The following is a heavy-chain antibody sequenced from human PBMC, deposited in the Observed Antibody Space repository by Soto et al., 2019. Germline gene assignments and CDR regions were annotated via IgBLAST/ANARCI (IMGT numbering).Heavy chain of an antibody. CDR2: ISYDGSNK. V-gene: IGHV3-30*03. CDR1: GFTFSSYG. J-gene: IGHJ6*02. CDR3: ATDGYYYYGMDV. Sequence: QVQLVESGGGVVQPGRSLRLSCAASGFTFSSYGMHWVRQAPGKGLEWVAVISYDGSNKYYADSVKGRFTISRDNSKNTLYLQMNSLRAEDTAVYYCATDGYYYYGMDVWGQGTTVTVSS.